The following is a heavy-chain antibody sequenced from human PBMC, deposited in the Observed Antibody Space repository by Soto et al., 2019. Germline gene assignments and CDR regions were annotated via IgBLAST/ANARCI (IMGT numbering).Heavy chain of an antibody. CDR2: ISANNGNT. Sequence: QVQLVQSGAEVKKPGDSVKVSCKASGYTFTSYGITWVRQAPGQGLEWMGWISANNGNTRFAQNLQGRVTMTTDTSTSTAYLELRSLTSDDTAVYYCPRACSSTCNGADYWGQGTLVTVSS. D-gene: IGHD2-2*01. CDR3: PRACSSTCNGADY. CDR1: GYTFTSYG. V-gene: IGHV1-18*04. J-gene: IGHJ4*02.